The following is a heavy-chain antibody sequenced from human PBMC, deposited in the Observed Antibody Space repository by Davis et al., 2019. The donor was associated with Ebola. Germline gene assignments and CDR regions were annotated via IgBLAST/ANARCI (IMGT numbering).Heavy chain of an antibody. Sequence: AASVNVSCKASGYTFTSYGISWVRQAPGQGLEWMGWISAYNGNTNYAQKLQGRVTMTTDTSTSTAYMELRSLRSDDTAVYYCARDVYSSSWPVGTNYYYGMDVWGQGTTVTVSS. J-gene: IGHJ6*02. CDR2: ISAYNGNT. CDR1: GYTFTSYG. V-gene: IGHV1-18*01. CDR3: ARDVYSSSWPVGTNYYYGMDV. D-gene: IGHD6-13*01.